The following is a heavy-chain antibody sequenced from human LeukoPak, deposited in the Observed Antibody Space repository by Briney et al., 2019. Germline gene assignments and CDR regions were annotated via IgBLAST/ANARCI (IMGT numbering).Heavy chain of an antibody. J-gene: IGHJ3*02. CDR3: AREEYCDRTTCRGAFDI. CDR2: ISSSGSTM. V-gene: IGHV3-11*04. CDR1: GFTFSDYY. Sequence: GGSLRLSCAASGFTFSDYYINWIRQAPGRGLEWVSCISSSGSTMYYADSVKGRFTISRDNAKNSLYLQMNSLRAEDTAVYYCAREEYCDRTTCRGAFDIWGQGTMVTVSS. D-gene: IGHD2/OR15-2a*01.